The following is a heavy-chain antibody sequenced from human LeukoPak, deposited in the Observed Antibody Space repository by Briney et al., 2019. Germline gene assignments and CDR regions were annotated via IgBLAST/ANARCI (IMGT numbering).Heavy chain of an antibody. J-gene: IGHJ4*02. CDR1: GYTLTELS. CDR3: ATSKDYARGPRYYFGY. CDR2: FDPEDGET. V-gene: IGHV1-24*01. Sequence: GASVKVSCKVSGYTLTELSMHWVRQAPGKGLEWMGGFDPEDGETIYAQKFQGRVTMTEDTSTDTAYMELSSLRSEDTAVHYCATSKDYARGPRYYFGYWGQGTLVTVSS. D-gene: IGHD4-17*01.